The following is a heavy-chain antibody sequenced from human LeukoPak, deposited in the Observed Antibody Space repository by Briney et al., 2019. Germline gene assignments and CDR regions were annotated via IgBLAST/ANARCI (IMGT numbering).Heavy chain of an antibody. D-gene: IGHD4-17*01. V-gene: IGHV4-59*08. CDR1: GASTSNYY. CDR3: ARLATYGDYSD. J-gene: IGHJ4*02. CDR2: IYYRGST. Sequence: SETLSLTCTVSGASTSNYYWSWTRQPPGKGPEWIGYIYYRGSTNYNPSLKSRVSMSIDTSKNQFSLRLSSVTAADTAVYYCARLATYGDYSDWGQGTLVTVSS.